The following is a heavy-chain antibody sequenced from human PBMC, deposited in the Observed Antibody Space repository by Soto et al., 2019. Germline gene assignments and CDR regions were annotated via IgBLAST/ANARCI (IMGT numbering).Heavy chain of an antibody. CDR2: TIPIFRTP. D-gene: IGHD3-3*02. V-gene: IGHV1-69*12. CDR3: ARDKDRQQLGGNYYYALDV. J-gene: IGHJ6*02. Sequence: QVQLVQSGAEVKKPGSSVKVSCKASGDTFSSFAISWVRQAPGQGLEWMGGTIPIFRTPDYAQKFQGRVTITADESTSTAYMELSSLRSEDMAVYYCARDKDRQQLGGNYYYALDVWGQGTTVTVSS. CDR1: GDTFSSFA.